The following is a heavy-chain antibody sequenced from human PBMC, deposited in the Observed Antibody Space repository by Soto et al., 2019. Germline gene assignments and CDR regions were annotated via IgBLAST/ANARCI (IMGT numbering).Heavy chain of an antibody. CDR2: ISPYDGNT. Sequence: QVQLVQSEAEVKKPGSSVKVSCKASGYTFTNYGVSWVRQAPGQGLEWMAWISPYDGNTHYAQNLQGRATVTTDTTTSTTYSEVRSLISDHTAVYFCARDDRAAAAGTTYYFDYWGQGTLVTVSS. J-gene: IGHJ4*02. D-gene: IGHD6-13*01. CDR3: ARDDRAAAAGTTYYFDY. CDR1: GYTFTNYG. V-gene: IGHV1-18*01.